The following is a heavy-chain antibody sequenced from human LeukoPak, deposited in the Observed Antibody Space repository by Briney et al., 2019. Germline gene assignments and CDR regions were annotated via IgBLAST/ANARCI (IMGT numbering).Heavy chain of an antibody. D-gene: IGHD3-10*01. V-gene: IGHV3-21*01. CDR2: ISSSSSHI. Sequence: GGSLRLSCAASGFTFSNYGMHWDRQAPGKGLEWVSSISSSSSHIYYADSVKGRFTVSRDNAKNSLYLQMNSLRAEDTAVYYCARHNSGSYDLEYWGQGTLVTVSS. CDR1: GFTFSNYG. CDR3: ARHNSGSYDLEY. J-gene: IGHJ4*02.